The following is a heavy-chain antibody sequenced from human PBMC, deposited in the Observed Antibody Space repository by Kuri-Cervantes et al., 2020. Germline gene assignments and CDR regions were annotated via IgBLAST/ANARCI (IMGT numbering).Heavy chain of an antibody. Sequence: ASVKVSCKASGYTLTSYGISWVRQAPGQGLEWMGWISAYNGNTNYAQKLQGRVTMTTDTSTSTAYMELRSLRSDDTAVYYCARSSTVTTPYYYYGMDVWGQGTTVTVSS. D-gene: IGHD4-17*01. J-gene: IGHJ6*02. CDR3: ARSSTVTTPYYYYGMDV. CDR1: GYTLTSYG. V-gene: IGHV1-18*01. CDR2: ISAYNGNT.